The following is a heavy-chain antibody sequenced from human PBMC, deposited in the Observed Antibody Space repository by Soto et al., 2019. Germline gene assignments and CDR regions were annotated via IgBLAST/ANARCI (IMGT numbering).Heavy chain of an antibody. CDR2: IWNDGSNE. CDR1: GFTFSTYG. CDR3: ARDQTDSGGYSEY. Sequence: LRLSCEASGFTFSTYGMHWIRHAPVKGLEWLAIIWNDGSNEYYADSVKGRFTISRDNSKNTLYLQLNNLRAEDTAVYFCARDQTDSGGYSEYWGQGTLVTVSS. D-gene: IGHD3-22*01. V-gene: IGHV3-33*01. J-gene: IGHJ4*02.